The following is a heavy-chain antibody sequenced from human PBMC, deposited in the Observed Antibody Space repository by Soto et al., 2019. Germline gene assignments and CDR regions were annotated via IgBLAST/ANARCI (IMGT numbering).Heavy chain of an antibody. CDR2: ISGSGGST. CDR3: AKDPLLPAAIPYYYYGMDV. D-gene: IGHD2-2*01. J-gene: IGHJ6*02. Sequence: GESLKISCAASGFTFSSYAMSWVRQAPGKGLEWVSAISGSGGSTYYADSVKGRFTISRDNSKNTLYLQMNSLRAEDTAVYYCAKDPLLPAAIPYYYYGMDVWAKGPRSPSP. V-gene: IGHV3-23*01. CDR1: GFTFSSYA.